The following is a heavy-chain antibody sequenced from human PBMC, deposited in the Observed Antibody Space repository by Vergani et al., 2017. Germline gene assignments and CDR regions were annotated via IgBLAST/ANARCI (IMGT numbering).Heavy chain of an antibody. CDR2: IIPILGIA. V-gene: IGHV1-69*02. CDR3: ATAAGYCSSTSCQFDY. D-gene: IGHD2-2*01. J-gene: IGHJ4*02. CDR1: GGTFSSYT. Sequence: QVQLVQSGAEVKKPGSSVKVSCKASGGTFSSYTISWVRQAPGQGLEWMGRIIPILGIANYAQKFQGRVTMTEDTSTDTAYMELSSLRSEDTAVYYCATAAGYCSSTSCQFDYWGQGTLVTVSS.